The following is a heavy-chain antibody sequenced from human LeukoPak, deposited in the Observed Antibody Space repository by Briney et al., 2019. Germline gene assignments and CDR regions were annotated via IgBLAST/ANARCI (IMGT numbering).Heavy chain of an antibody. Sequence: GGSLRLSCAASGFTFSSCAMSWVRQAPGKGLEWVSGIIGGAGSTYYADSVKGRFTISGDNSKNTLFLQMNSLRAEDTAVYYCAHGAMYQLDYWGQGTLVTVSS. J-gene: IGHJ4*02. CDR3: AHGAMYQLDY. V-gene: IGHV3-23*01. D-gene: IGHD2-2*01. CDR1: GFTFSSCA. CDR2: IIGGAGST.